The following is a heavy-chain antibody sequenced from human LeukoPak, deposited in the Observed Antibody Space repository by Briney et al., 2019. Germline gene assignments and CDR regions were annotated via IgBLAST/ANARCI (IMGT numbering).Heavy chain of an antibody. D-gene: IGHD2-21*02. J-gene: IGHJ4*02. V-gene: IGHV1-2*02. CDR1: VYTFTCYY. CDR3: ARDWNCGGDCYST. CDR2: INAKSGGT. Sequence: ASVPVSFKASVYTFTCYYLHWVRQAPGQGLDWMGWINAKSGGTNYAQKFQGRVTMTRDTSISTAYMELSRLRSDDTAVYYCARDWNCGGDCYSTWGQGTLVTVSS.